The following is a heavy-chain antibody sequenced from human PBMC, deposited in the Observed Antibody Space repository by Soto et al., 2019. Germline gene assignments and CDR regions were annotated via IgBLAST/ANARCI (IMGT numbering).Heavy chain of an antibody. CDR2: INPSGGST. CDR1: GYTFTSYY. V-gene: IGHV1-46*01. Sequence: ASVKVSCKASGYTFTSYYMHWVRQAPGQGLEWMGIINPSGGSTSYAQKFQGRVNMTRDTSTSTVYMELSSLRSEDTAVYYCARDPESYVEGFWSGYMAIQPKLKSDYWGQGTLVTVSS. D-gene: IGHD3-3*01. CDR3: ARDPESYVEGFWSGYMAIQPKLKSDY. J-gene: IGHJ4*02.